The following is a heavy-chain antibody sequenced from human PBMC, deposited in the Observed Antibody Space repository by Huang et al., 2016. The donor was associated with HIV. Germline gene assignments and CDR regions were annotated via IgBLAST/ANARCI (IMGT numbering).Heavy chain of an antibody. CDR1: GYTFTNYH. D-gene: IGHD3-10*01. CDR2: INPSGAST. V-gene: IGHV1-46*01. J-gene: IGHJ4*02. Sequence: QVQLVQSGAEVKKPGASVKITCKASGYTFTNYHMHWVRQAPGQGREWMGMINPSGASTRYAQTFQGRVTMTSDTSPSTVYMELSSLTPEDTAVYYCARALLLFGLGSPLDFWGQGSLVTVSS. CDR3: ARALLLFGLGSPLDF.